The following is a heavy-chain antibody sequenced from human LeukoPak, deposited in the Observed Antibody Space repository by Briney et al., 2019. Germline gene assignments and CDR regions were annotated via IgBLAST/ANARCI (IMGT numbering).Heavy chain of an antibody. CDR2: IYYSGST. CDR3: ASRSSGYYYEGGYYFDY. J-gene: IGHJ4*02. CDR1: GGSISSSSYY. Sequence: SETLSLTCTVSGGSISSSSYYWGWIRQPPGKGLEWIGSIYYSGSTYYNPSLKSRVTISVDTSKNQFSLKLSSVTAADTAVYYCASRSSGYYYEGGYYFDYWGQGTLVTVSS. V-gene: IGHV4-39*07. D-gene: IGHD3-22*01.